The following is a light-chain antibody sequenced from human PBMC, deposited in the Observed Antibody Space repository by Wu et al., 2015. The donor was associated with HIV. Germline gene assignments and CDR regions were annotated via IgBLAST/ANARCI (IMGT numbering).Light chain of an antibody. CDR2: GAS. V-gene: IGKV3-20*01. CDR1: QSVSSSY. Sequence: EIVLTQSPGTLSLSPGERATLSCRASQSVSSSYLAWYQQKPGQAPRFLIYGASSRAPGIPDRFSGSGSGTDFTLTISRLEREDFAVYYCQQYGSSPPTFGQGTRLDIK. J-gene: IGKJ5*01. CDR3: QQYGSSPPT.